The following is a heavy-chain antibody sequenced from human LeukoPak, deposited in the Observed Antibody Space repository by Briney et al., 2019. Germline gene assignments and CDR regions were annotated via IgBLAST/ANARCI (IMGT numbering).Heavy chain of an antibody. CDR1: GFTFNKYW. V-gene: IGHV3-7*01. CDR3: VRDVSSGWAFDY. J-gene: IGHJ4*01. Sequence: GGSLTLSCSASGFTFNKYWMSWIRQLPGQGLEWVANVNQDGTQKYYVDSVKGRFTNSRDNARNLLYLQMNSLRAEYTAVYYCVRDVSSGWAFDYWGHGTLVTVSS. CDR2: VNQDGTQK. D-gene: IGHD6-19*01.